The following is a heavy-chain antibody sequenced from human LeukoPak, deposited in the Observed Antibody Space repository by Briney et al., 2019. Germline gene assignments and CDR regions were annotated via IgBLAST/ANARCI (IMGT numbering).Heavy chain of an antibody. CDR1: GFTFSSYV. Sequence: GRSLRLSCAASGFTFSSYVMHWDRQAPGKGLEWVAIISYDGSNEYYADSVKGRFTISRDNAKNSLYLQMNSLRAEDTAVYYCARFGELYYYYYYYYMDVWGKGTPVTISS. V-gene: IGHV3-30*04. J-gene: IGHJ6*03. D-gene: IGHD3-10*01. CDR3: ARFGELYYYYYYYYMDV. CDR2: ISYDGSNE.